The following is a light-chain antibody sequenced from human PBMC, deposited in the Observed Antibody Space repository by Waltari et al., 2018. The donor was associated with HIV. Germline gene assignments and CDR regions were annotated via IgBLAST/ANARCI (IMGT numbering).Light chain of an antibody. CDR3: SSYSTITSLFV. CDR1: VVDSGPEIY. V-gene: IGLV2-14*01. CDR2: MLS. Sequence: VSGSPGQSITISCAGAVVDSGPEIYVSWYQQHPGRAPRLIIYMLSRRPSGVSDRFSGSSSGMSATLTISGLQSDDEAHYYCSSYSTITSLFVFGTGTRVTVL. J-gene: IGLJ1*01.